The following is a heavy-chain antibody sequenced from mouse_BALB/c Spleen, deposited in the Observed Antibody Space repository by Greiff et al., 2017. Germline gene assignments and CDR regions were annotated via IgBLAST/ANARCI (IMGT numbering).Heavy chain of an antibody. V-gene: IGHV1S81*02. CDR1: GYTFTSYW. CDR2: INPSNGRT. Sequence: VQLQQPGAELVKPGASVKLSCKASGYTFTSYWMHWVKQRPGQGLEWIGEINPSNGRTNYNEKFKSKATLTVDKSSSTAYMQLSSLTSEDSAVYYCAREGSTRAGFAYWGQGTLVTVSA. CDR3: AREGSTRAGFAY. D-gene: IGHD2-14*01. J-gene: IGHJ3*01.